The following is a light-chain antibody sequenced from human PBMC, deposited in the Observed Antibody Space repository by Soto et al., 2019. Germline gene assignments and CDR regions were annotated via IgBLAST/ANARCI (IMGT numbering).Light chain of an antibody. CDR3: QQYNNWPPIT. V-gene: IGKV3-15*01. J-gene: IGKJ2*01. CDR1: QSVSSN. CDR2: GAS. Sequence: EIVMTQSPATLSVSPGERATLSCRASQSVSSNLAWYQQKPGQAPRLLIYGASTRATGIPARFSGSGSGTVFTPTISRLQSEDFAVYYWQQYNNWPPITFGQGTKLEIK.